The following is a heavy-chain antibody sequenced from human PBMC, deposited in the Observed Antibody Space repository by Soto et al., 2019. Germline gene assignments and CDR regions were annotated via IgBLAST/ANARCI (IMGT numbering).Heavy chain of an antibody. CDR1: GFTFSSYS. J-gene: IGHJ6*02. CDR3: ARGYSSGWGYYGMDV. CDR2: ISSSSSYI. Sequence: EVQLVESGGGLVKPGGSLRLSCAASGFTFSSYSMNWVRQAPGKGLEWGSSISSSSSYIYYADSVKGRFTISRDNAKNSLYLQMNSLRAEDTAVYYCARGYSSGWGYYGMDVWGQGTTVTVSS. D-gene: IGHD6-19*01. V-gene: IGHV3-21*01.